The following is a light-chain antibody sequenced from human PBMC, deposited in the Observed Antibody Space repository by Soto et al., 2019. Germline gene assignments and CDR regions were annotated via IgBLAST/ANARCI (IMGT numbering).Light chain of an antibody. CDR3: CSFTSITTHV. CDR2: EVS. Sequence: ALAQPASVAGSLGQSITISCTGTSSDVGAYNYVSWYQQQPGKAPKLMISEVSNRPSGVSNLFAGSRSGNTASLIISGLQAEDEADYYCCSFTSITTHVFGTGTKVTVL. CDR1: SSDVGAYNY. V-gene: IGLV2-14*01. J-gene: IGLJ1*01.